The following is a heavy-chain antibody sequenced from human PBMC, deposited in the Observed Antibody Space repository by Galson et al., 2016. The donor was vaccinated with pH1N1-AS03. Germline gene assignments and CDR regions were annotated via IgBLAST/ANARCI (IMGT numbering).Heavy chain of an antibody. J-gene: IGHJ4*02. Sequence: SLRLSCVASGFTFSTYTMNWVRQAPGKGLEWVAYISSSSRFIYYADAVQGRFTISKDSPKNSVYLHVNGLRADDTAVYYCARDGGYSSGWIDYWGQGALVVVST. CDR3: ARDGGYSSGWIDY. D-gene: IGHD3-22*01. CDR1: GFTFSTYT. V-gene: IGHV3-21*01. CDR2: ISSSSRFI.